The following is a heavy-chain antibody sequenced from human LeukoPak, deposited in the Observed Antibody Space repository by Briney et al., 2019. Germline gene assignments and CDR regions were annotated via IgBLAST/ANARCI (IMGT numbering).Heavy chain of an antibody. CDR2: INAGNGNT. Sequence: ASVKVSCKASGYTFTTYGMNWVRQAPGQRLEWMGWINAGNGNTKFSQKFQGRVTITRDTSASTAYMELSSLRSEDTVVYYCARATYFDSSGYREYYFDYWGQGTQVTVSS. V-gene: IGHV1-3*01. CDR3: ARATYFDSSGYREYYFDY. D-gene: IGHD3-22*01. CDR1: GYTFTTYG. J-gene: IGHJ4*02.